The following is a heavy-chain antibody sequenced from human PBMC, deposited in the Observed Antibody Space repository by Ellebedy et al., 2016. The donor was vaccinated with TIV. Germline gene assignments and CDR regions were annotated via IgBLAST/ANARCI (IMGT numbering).Heavy chain of an antibody. Sequence: GGSLRLSXAASGFTFSSYAMSWVRQAPGKGLEWVSAISGSGGSTYYADSVKGRFTISRDNSKNTLYLQMNSLRAEDTAVYYCAREGAGYSYGTYLDYWGQGTLVTVSS. V-gene: IGHV3-23*01. CDR3: AREGAGYSYGTYLDY. CDR1: GFTFSSYA. CDR2: ISGSGGST. J-gene: IGHJ4*02. D-gene: IGHD5-18*01.